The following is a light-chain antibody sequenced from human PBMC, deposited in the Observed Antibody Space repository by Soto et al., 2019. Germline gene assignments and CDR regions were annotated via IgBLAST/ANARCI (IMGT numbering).Light chain of an antibody. Sequence: VFPLSPGTLSLSPGERATLSCRARQSVSISYLSWYQQKPGQAPRLLIYVASSRATGIPHSFSGSGSGTDLTLIISRLDPEEFAVYYCQQYGSSPRTFGQGTKVDIK. CDR2: VAS. CDR1: QSVSISY. V-gene: IGKV3-20*01. CDR3: QQYGSSPRT. J-gene: IGKJ1*01.